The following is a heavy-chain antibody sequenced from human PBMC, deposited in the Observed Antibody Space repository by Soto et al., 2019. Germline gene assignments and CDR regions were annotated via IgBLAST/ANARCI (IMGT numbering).Heavy chain of an antibody. V-gene: IGHV4-34*01. J-gene: IGHJ4*02. D-gene: IGHD3-22*01. CDR3: ARGQGVRHYYDSSGYRFDY. CDR2: INHSGST. CDR1: GGSFSGYY. Sequence: NPSETLSLTCAVYGGSFSGYYWSWIRQPPGKGLEWIGEINHSGSTNYNPSLKSRVTISVDTSKNQFSLKLSSVTAADTAVYYCARGQGVRHYYDSSGYRFDYWGQGTLVTVSS.